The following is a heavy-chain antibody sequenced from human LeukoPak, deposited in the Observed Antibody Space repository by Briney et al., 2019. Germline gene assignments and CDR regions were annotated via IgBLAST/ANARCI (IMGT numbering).Heavy chain of an antibody. Sequence: SETLSLTCTVSGGSMSSYYRSWIRQPPGKGLEWIGYISHSGSTKYNPSLKSRVTISVDTSKNQFSLKLSSVTAADTAVYYCTTRLSYYYYMDVWGKGTTVTVSS. V-gene: IGHV4-59*12. CDR1: GGSMSSYY. J-gene: IGHJ6*03. CDR2: ISHSGST. CDR3: TTRLSYYYYMDV. D-gene: IGHD1-26*01.